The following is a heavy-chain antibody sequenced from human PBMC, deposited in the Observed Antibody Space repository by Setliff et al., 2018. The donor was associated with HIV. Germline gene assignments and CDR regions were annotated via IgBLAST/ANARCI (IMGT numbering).Heavy chain of an antibody. CDR1: GDSINSGDYY. CDR2: IYYSGST. D-gene: IGHD6-19*01. Sequence: SETLSLTCTVSGDSINSGDYYWSWIRQPPGKGLEWIGYIYYSGSTSYNPSLKSRVTISVDTSKNQFSLELSSVTAADTAVYYCARRSGWSEDYWGQGTLVTVSS. CDR3: ARRSGWSEDY. J-gene: IGHJ4*02. V-gene: IGHV4-30-4*01.